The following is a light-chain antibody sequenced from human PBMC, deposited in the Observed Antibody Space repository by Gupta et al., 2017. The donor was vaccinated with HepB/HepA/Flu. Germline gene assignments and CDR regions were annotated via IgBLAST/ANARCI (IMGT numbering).Light chain of an antibody. CDR2: DVS. CDR3: SSYTSSSTLV. Sequence: QSALTQPASVSGSPGQSSTISCTGTSSDVGGYNYVSWYQQHPAKAPKLMIYDVSNRPSGVSNRFSGSKSGNTASLTISGLQAEDEADYYCSSYTSSSTLVFGGGTKLTVL. V-gene: IGLV2-14*03. J-gene: IGLJ2*01. CDR1: SSDVGGYNY.